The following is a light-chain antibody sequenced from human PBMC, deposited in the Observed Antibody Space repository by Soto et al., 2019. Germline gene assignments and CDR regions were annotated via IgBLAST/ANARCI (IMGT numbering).Light chain of an antibody. CDR3: QQYNTWLWT. CDR1: QNVNAN. J-gene: IGKJ1*01. Sequence: EVVMTQSPATLSVSPGERATLSCRASQNVNANLAWYQQKPGQAPRLLIHGASTRATGIPARFSGSGFGTEFILTLSSLQYEDFAVYYCQQYNTWLWTFGQGTKVEGK. V-gene: IGKV3-15*01. CDR2: GAS.